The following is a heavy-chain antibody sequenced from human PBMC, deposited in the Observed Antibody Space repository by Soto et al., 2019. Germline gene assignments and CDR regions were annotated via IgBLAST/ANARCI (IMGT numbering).Heavy chain of an antibody. CDR1: GFTFSSYG. D-gene: IGHD1-1*01. J-gene: IGHJ4*02. CDR3: AKDRPRRTSGSFFDY. CDR2: IWYDGSKI. Sequence: GGSLRLSCAASGFTFSSYGMHWVRQSPGKGLEWVALIWYDGSKIYYADSVKGRFTISRDNSKNTLYLQMNSLRAEDTAVYYCAKDRPRRTSGSFFDYWGQGTPVTVSS. V-gene: IGHV3-33*06.